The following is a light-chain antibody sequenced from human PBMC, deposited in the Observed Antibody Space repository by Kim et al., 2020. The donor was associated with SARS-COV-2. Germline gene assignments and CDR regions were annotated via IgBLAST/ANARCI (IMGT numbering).Light chain of an antibody. CDR2: DAS. J-gene: IGKJ4*01. Sequence: DIQLTQSPSSLAASVGDRVSISCRASQSIAFYLNWYQQKPGKAPNLLIYDASSLQSGVPSRFSASGSGTDFTLTIASLQPEDFATYYCQQSSITPLTFGGGTKLEI. CDR1: QSIAFY. CDR3: QQSSITPLT. V-gene: IGKV1-39*01.